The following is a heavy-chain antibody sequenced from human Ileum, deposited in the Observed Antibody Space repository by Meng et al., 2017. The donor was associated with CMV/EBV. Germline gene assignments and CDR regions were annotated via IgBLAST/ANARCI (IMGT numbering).Heavy chain of an antibody. J-gene: IGHJ5*01. CDR3: AREQMGAWRGYFDC. CDR2: IKSDGDSI. V-gene: IGHV3-74*01. CDR1: GFSFSSYW. Sequence: GESLKISCEASGFSFSSYWMYWVRQAPGKGLECVSRIKSDGDSIIYAASARGRFTISRDNAKNTLYLQMNSLRVEDTAVYYCAREQMGAWRGYFDCWGQGILVTVSS. D-gene: IGHD3-3*01.